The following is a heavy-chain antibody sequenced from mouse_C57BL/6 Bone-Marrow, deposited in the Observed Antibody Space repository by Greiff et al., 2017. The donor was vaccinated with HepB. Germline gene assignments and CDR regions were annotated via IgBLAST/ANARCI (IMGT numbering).Heavy chain of an antibody. CDR2: ISSGGSYT. CDR1: GFTFSSYG. Sequence: VESGGDLVKPGGSLKLSCSASGFTFSSYGMSWVRQTPDKRLEWVATISSGGSYTYYPDSVKGRFTISRDNAKNTLYLQMSSLKSEDTAMYYCAREGMITYFDYWGQGTTLTVSS. J-gene: IGHJ2*01. CDR3: AREGMITYFDY. D-gene: IGHD2-4*01. V-gene: IGHV5-6*01.